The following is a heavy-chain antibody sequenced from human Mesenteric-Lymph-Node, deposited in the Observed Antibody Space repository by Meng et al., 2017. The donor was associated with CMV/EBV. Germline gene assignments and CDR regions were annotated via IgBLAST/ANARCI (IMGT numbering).Heavy chain of an antibody. CDR2: FYYSGSA. Sequence: SETLSLTCSVSGDSISRYYWSWIRQPPGKGLEWIGYFYYSGSANYNPSLKSRVTMSVDTSKNQFSLELTSVTAADTAIYYCARDEPPYYWGQGALVTVSS. CDR1: GDSISRYY. CDR3: ARDEPPYY. D-gene: IGHD1-14*01. V-gene: IGHV4-59*01. J-gene: IGHJ4*02.